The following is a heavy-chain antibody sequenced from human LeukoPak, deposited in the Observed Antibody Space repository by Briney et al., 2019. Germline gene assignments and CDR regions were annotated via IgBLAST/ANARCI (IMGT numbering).Heavy chain of an antibody. J-gene: IGHJ1*01. V-gene: IGHV3-43*01. CDR3: AKDVAAAGTPEYFQH. Sequence: GGSLRLSCAAFGFTFDDYTMHWVRQAPGKGLEWVSLVSWDGGSTYYADSVKGRFTISRDNSKNSLYPQMNSLRTEDTALYYCAKDVAAAGTPEYFQHWGQGTLVTVSS. CDR2: VSWDGGST. CDR1: GFTFDDYT. D-gene: IGHD6-13*01.